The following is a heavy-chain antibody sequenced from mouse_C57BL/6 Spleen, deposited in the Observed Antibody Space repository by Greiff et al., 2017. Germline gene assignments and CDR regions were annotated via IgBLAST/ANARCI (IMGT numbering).Heavy chain of an antibody. V-gene: IGHV1-61*01. Sequence: QVQLQQPGAELARPGSSVKLSCKASGYTFTSYWMDWVKQRPGQGLEWIGNIYPSDSETHYNQKFKDKATLTVDKSSSTAYMQLSSLTSEDSAVYYCARRTYYSNYPYAMDYWGQGTSVTVSS. J-gene: IGHJ4*01. CDR1: GYTFTSYW. CDR3: ARRTYYSNYPYAMDY. D-gene: IGHD2-5*01. CDR2: IYPSDSET.